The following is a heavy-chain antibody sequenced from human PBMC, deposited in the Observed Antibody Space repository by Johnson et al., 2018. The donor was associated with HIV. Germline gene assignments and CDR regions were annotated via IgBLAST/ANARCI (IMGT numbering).Heavy chain of an antibody. Sequence: QVQLVESGGGVVQPGRSLRLSCAASGFTFSSYAMHCVRQAPGKGLDWVAVISYDGSNKYYADSVKGRFTISRDNSKNTLYLQMNSLRAEDTAVYYCARDRVITFGGGIGRGAFDIWGQGTMVTVSS. CDR3: ARDRVITFGGGIGRGAFDI. J-gene: IGHJ3*02. CDR2: ISYDGSNK. D-gene: IGHD3-16*02. V-gene: IGHV3-30-3*01. CDR1: GFTFSSYA.